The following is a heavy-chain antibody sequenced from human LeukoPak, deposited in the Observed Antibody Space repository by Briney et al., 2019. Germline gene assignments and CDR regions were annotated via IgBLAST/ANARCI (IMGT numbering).Heavy chain of an antibody. J-gene: IGHJ4*02. D-gene: IGHD3-10*01. CDR3: PKDWAGGDEGILE. CDR1: GFTFSRYA. V-gene: IGHV3-23*01. Sequence: GGSLRLSCTASGFTFSRYAMSWVRQAPGKGREWGSAFSGGNGKAYYADSVKGRVTISRDNSQNTLSLQMHSLRAEDTAVYYCPKDWAGGDEGILEWGQGTLVTVSS. CDR2: FSGGNGKA.